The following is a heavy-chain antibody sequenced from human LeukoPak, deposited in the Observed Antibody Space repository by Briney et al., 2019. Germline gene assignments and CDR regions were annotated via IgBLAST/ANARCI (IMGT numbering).Heavy chain of an antibody. Sequence: ASVKVSCKASGYTFTSYAMHWVRQAPGQRLEWMGWINAGNGNTKYSQKFQGRVTMTRNTSISTAYMELSSLRSEDTAVYYCARFHSPRSIAAAVSYYGMDVWGQGTTVTVSS. CDR3: ARFHSPRSIAAAVSYYGMDV. V-gene: IGHV1-3*01. D-gene: IGHD6-13*01. CDR1: GYTFTSYA. CDR2: INAGNGNT. J-gene: IGHJ6*02.